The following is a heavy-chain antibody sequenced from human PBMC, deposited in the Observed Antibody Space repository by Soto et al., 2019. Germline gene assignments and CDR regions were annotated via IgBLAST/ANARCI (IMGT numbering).Heavy chain of an antibody. D-gene: IGHD1-20*01. CDR3: GRTIIGKTFDP. CDR1: PSCISRGGNS. V-gene: IGHV4-30-2*01. CDR2: IYHSGST. Sequence: SETLCFTCAVSPSCISRGGNSWRWIRQPPGKGLERIGYIYHSGSTYYNPSLKSRVTISVDRSKNQFSLKLSSLTAADTAVYYCGRTIIGKTFDPWDQGTLVTVSS. J-gene: IGHJ5*01.